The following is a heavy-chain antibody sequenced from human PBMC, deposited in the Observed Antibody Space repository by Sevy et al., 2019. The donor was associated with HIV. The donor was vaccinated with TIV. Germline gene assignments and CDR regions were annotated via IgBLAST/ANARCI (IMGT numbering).Heavy chain of an antibody. CDR3: AKDGYKPSVGDENYYYYYMDV. V-gene: IGHV3-23*01. J-gene: IGHJ6*03. CDR2: ISGSGGST. D-gene: IGHD1-20*01. CDR1: GFTFSSYA. Sequence: GGSLRLSCAASGFTFSSYAMSWVRQAPGKGLEWVSAISGSGGSTYYADSVKGRFTISRDNSKNTLYLQMNSLRAEDKAVYYLAKDGYKPSVGDENYYYYYMDVWGKGTTVTVSS.